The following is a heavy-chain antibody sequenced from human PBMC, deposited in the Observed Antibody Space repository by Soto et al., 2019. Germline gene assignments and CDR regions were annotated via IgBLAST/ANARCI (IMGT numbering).Heavy chain of an antibody. CDR1: GFTFSSYV. J-gene: IGHJ4*02. V-gene: IGHV3-23*01. CDR3: AKILRADYDMSFDH. CDR2: ITGSDGRT. Sequence: EAHLLESGGGLVQPGGSLRLSCAASGFTFSSYVMSWVRQAPGKGLEWVSTITGSDGRTYYADSMKGRFTISRDNSKNMLYLQMNSLRVEDTAIYNCAKILRADYDMSFDHWGQVTLVTVSS. D-gene: IGHD3-9*01.